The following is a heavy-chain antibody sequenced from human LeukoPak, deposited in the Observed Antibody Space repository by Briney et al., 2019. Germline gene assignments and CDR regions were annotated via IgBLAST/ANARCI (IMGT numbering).Heavy chain of an antibody. Sequence: ASVKVSCKASGYTFTAYYIKWVRQAPGQGLEWMGLIDPSVGSTSNAQKFQGRITMTRDTSTSTVFMELTSLTSEETAVYYCARNSGSGLDHWGQGALVTVSS. V-gene: IGHV1-46*01. D-gene: IGHD1-26*01. J-gene: IGHJ4*02. CDR1: GYTFTAYY. CDR2: IDPSVGST. CDR3: ARNSGSGLDH.